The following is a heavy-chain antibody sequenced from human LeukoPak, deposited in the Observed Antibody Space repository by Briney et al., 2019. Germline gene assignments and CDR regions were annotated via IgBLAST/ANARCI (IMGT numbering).Heavy chain of an antibody. CDR1: SGSISSYY. D-gene: IGHD4-17*01. J-gene: IGHJ3*02. Sequence: SETLSLTCTFSSGSISSYYWNWVRQPPGKGLEWIGYIYYSGTTNYNPSLKSRVTMSVDTSKNQFSLKLNSVTAADTAVYYCARDLVTVTKGFDIWGQGTMVSVSS. CDR3: ARDLVTVTKGFDI. CDR2: IYYSGTT. V-gene: IGHV4-59*12.